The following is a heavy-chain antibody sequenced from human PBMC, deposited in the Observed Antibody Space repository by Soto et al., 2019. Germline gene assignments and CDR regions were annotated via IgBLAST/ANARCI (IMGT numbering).Heavy chain of an antibody. CDR2: IYYSGST. D-gene: IGHD2-15*01. CDR1: GGSISSGDYY. Sequence: PSETLSLTCTVSGGSISSGDYYWSWIRQPPGKGLEWIGYIYYSGSTNYNPSLKSRVTISVDTSKNQFSLKLSSVTAADTAVYYCARVMGYCSGGSCYSGYYYGMDVWGQGTTVTVSS. CDR3: ARVMGYCSGGSCYSGYYYGMDV. J-gene: IGHJ6*02. V-gene: IGHV4-61*08.